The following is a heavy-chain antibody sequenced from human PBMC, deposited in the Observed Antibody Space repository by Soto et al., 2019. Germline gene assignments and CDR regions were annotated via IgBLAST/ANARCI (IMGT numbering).Heavy chain of an antibody. D-gene: IGHD6-6*01. CDR3: ARRYDSSSFYGMDV. CDR2: ISSSSSYI. Sequence: GGSLRLSCAASRFTFSSYSMNWVRQAPGKGLEWVSSISSSSSYIYYADSVKGRFTISRDNAKNSLYLQMNSLRAEDTAVYYCARRYDSSSFYGMDVWGQGTTVTVSS. V-gene: IGHV3-21*01. J-gene: IGHJ6*02. CDR1: RFTFSSYS.